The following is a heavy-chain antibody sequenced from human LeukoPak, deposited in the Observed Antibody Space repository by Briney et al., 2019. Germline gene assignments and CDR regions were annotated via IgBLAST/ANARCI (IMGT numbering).Heavy chain of an antibody. J-gene: IGHJ3*02. D-gene: IGHD3-10*01. Sequence: PSQTLSLTCTVSGGSISSGDYYWSWIRQPPGKGLEWIGYIYYSGSTYYNPSLKGRVTISVDTSKNQFSLKLSSVTAADTAVYYCARSDAWDGSGSYDIWGQGTMVTVSS. CDR2: IYYSGST. CDR1: GGSISSGDYY. CDR3: ARSDAWDGSGSYDI. V-gene: IGHV4-30-4*08.